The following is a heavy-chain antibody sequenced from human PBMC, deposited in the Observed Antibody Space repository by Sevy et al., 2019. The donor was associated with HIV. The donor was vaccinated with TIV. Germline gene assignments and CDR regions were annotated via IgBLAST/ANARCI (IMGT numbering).Heavy chain of an antibody. Sequence: ASVKVSCKASGYTFNTFTIHWLRQAPGQSLVWMGWLNPGNGNTKSAQHFRGRVTITRDTSARTAYLELTGLTSEGTAVYFCARDPYARRGFDYWGQGTLITVSS. V-gene: IGHV1-3*01. CDR2: LNPGNGNT. D-gene: IGHD3-16*01. J-gene: IGHJ4*02. CDR1: GYTFNTFT. CDR3: ARDPYARRGFDY.